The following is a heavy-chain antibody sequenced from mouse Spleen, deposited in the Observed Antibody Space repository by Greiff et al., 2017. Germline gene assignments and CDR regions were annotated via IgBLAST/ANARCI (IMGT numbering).Heavy chain of an antibody. D-gene: IGHD4-1*01. V-gene: IGHV1-15*01. J-gene: IGHJ3*01. Sequence: QVQLQQSGAELVRPGASVTLSCKASGYTFTDYEMHWVKQTPVHGLEWIGAIDPETGGTAYNQKFKGKAILTADKSSSTAYMELRSLTSEDSAVYYCTSELFSWFAYWGQGTLVTVSA. CDR3: TSELFSWFAY. CDR2: IDPETGGT. CDR1: GYTFTDYE.